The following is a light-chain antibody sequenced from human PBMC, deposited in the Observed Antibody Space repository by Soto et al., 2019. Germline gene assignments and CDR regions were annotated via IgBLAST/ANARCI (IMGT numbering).Light chain of an antibody. CDR3: SAFTGTTYV. CDR2: DVS. V-gene: IGLV2-14*03. J-gene: IGLJ1*01. CDR1: SRDVGGNKY. Sequence: QSALTQPASLSGSPGQSITISFTGTSRDVGGNKYVSWYQHYPGKAPKLMICDVSNRPSGVSNRFSGSKSGNTASLTISGLQAEDEADYHCSAFTGTTYVFGTGTKVTVL.